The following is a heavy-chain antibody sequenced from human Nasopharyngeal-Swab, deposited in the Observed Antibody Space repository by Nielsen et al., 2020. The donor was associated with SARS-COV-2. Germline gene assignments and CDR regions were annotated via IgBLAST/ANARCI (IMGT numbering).Heavy chain of an antibody. CDR3: AKDITAAGTRFFDY. J-gene: IGHJ4*02. Sequence: VRQAPGKGLEWASAISGSGGSTYYADSVKGRFTISRDNSKNTLYLQMNSLRAEDTAVYYCAKDITAAGTRFFDYWGQGTLVTVSS. V-gene: IGHV3-23*01. D-gene: IGHD6-13*01. CDR2: ISGSGGST.